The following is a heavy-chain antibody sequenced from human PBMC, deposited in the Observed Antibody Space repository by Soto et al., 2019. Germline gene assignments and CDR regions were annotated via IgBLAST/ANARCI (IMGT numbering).Heavy chain of an antibody. CDR1: GGSISSYY. D-gene: IGHD3-10*01. CDR2: VNDNWGS. V-gene: IGHV4-59*08. J-gene: IGHJ6*02. CDR3: VRQWFGALPGLVDV. Sequence: QLPLQESGPGLVKPSETLSLSCTVSGGSISSYYWSWIRQTPEKCLGWIGYVNDNWGSNYNPSLMSRVAISLDTAKCQFSLKLTSGTATDTGVYYCVRQWFGALPGLVDVWGQGTTVTVSS.